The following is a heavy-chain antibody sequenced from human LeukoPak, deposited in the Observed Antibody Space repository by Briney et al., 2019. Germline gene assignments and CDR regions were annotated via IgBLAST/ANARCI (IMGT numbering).Heavy chain of an antibody. D-gene: IGHD3-3*01. V-gene: IGHV4-31*03. J-gene: IGHJ4*02. Sequence: SHTLSLTCTVSGGSISSGGYYWSWIRQHPGKGLEWIGYIYYSGSTYYNPSLKSRVTISVDTSKNQFSLKLSSVTAADTAVYYCARSWSGYPDYYFDYWGQGTLVTVSS. CDR2: IYYSGST. CDR3: ARSWSGYPDYYFDY. CDR1: GGSISSGGYY.